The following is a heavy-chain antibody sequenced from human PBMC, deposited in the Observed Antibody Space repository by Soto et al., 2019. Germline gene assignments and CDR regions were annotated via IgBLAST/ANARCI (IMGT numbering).Heavy chain of an antibody. CDR2: MNPNSGNS. D-gene: IGHD3-10*01. Sequence: QVQLVQSGAEVKKPGASVKVSCKASGYTFTSYDINWVRQATGQGLEWMGWMNPNSGNSGYAQKFQGRVTMTRNTSISTAYMELSSLRSEDTAVYYCARGPNELWFGQSNYYYYYMDVWGKGTTVTVSS. V-gene: IGHV1-8*01. J-gene: IGHJ6*03. CDR1: GYTFTSYD. CDR3: ARGPNELWFGQSNYYYYYMDV.